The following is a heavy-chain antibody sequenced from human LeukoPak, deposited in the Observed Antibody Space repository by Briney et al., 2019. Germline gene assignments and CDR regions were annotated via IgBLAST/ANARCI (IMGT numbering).Heavy chain of an antibody. CDR1: GFTFSSYG. CDR2: ISYDGNNK. V-gene: IGHV3-30*18. Sequence: GGSLRLSCAASGFTFSSYGMHWVRQAPGKGLEWVAVISYDGNNKYYADSVKGRFTISRDNSKNTLYLQMNSLRAEDTAVYYCAKDLNGWGQGTLVTVSS. J-gene: IGHJ4*02. CDR3: AKDLNG. D-gene: IGHD2-8*01.